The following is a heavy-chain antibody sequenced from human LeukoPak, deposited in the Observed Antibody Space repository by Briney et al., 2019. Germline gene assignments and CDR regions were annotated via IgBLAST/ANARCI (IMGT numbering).Heavy chain of an antibody. CDR3: ASRKLGNDY. V-gene: IGHV4-59*02. J-gene: IGHJ4*02. D-gene: IGHD7-27*01. CDR1: GGSVSDYY. CDR2: IYYTGST. Sequence: SETLSLTCTISGGSVSDYYWSWIRQSPGKGLEWIGYIYYTGSTTYNPSLKSRVTISVDTSKNQFSLKLSSVTAADTAVYYCASRKLGNDYWGQGTLVTVSS.